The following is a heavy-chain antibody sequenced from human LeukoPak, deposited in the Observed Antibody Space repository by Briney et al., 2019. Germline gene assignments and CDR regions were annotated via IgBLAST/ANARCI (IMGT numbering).Heavy chain of an antibody. CDR3: ARGTQYYDFWSGPTSYFDY. J-gene: IGHJ4*02. D-gene: IGHD3-3*01. Sequence: SETLSLTCAVYGGSFSGYYWSWIRQPPGKGLEWIGEINHSGSTNYNPSLKSRVTISVDTSKNQFSLKLSSVTAADTAVYYCARGTQYYDFWSGPTSYFDYWGQGTLVTVFS. V-gene: IGHV4-34*01. CDR2: INHSGST. CDR1: GGSFSGYY.